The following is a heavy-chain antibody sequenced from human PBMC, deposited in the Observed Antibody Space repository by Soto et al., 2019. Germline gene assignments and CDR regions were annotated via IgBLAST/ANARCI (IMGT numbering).Heavy chain of an antibody. V-gene: IGHV3-23*01. Sequence: GGSLRLSCEASGFIFSNYAMSWVRQGPGKGLEWVSVISGAGVGTDCADSVKGRFTVSRDDSKNTLYLQMNSLRAEDTAVYCCAKEYVKAYCGGDCYSGETIFGPWGQGTLVTVSS. D-gene: IGHD2-21*02. CDR2: ISGAGVGT. CDR3: AKEYVKAYCGGDCYSGETIFGP. CDR1: GFIFSNYA. J-gene: IGHJ5*02.